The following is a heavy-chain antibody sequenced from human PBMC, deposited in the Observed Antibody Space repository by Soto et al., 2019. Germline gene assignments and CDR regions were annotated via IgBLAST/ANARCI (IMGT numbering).Heavy chain of an antibody. V-gene: IGHV1-69*02. CDR1: GGTFSSYT. Sequence: QVQLVQSGAEVKKPGSSVKVSCKASGGTFSSYTISWVRQAPGQGLEWMGRIIHILGIANYAQKFQGRVTITADKSTSTAYMELSSLRSEDTAVYYCARAYYGSGSYYYWGQGTLVTVSS. D-gene: IGHD3-10*01. J-gene: IGHJ4*02. CDR2: IIHILGIA. CDR3: ARAYYGSGSYYY.